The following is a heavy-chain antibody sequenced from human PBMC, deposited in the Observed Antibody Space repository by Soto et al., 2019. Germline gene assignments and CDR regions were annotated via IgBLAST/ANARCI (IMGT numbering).Heavy chain of an antibody. D-gene: IGHD5-12*01. V-gene: IGHV1-18*01. CDR1: GYTFTSYG. J-gene: IGHJ5*01. CDR2: ISAYNGNT. CDR3: ARQRGLRGYSGYEYNWFDP. Sequence: GASVKVSCKASGYTFTSYGISWVRQAPGQGLEWMGWISAYNGNTNYAQKLQGRVTISVDTSKNQFSLKLSPVTAADTAVYYCARQRGLRGYSGYEYNWFDPWGQGTLVTVSS.